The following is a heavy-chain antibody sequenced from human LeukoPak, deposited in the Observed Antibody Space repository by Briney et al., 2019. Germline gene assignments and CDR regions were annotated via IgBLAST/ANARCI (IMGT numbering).Heavy chain of an antibody. D-gene: IGHD5-18*01. J-gene: IGHJ4*02. CDR1: GFSVSSSY. Sequence: PGGSLRLSCAASGFSVSSSYMSWVRQAPGKGLEWVSVIYSGGNTFYADSVKGRFTISRDNSKNMLYLQMNSLRPEDTAVYYCARDHAYSYGFSYYFHSWGQGTLVTVYS. V-gene: IGHV3-66*01. CDR2: IYSGGNT. CDR3: ARDHAYSYGFSYYFHS.